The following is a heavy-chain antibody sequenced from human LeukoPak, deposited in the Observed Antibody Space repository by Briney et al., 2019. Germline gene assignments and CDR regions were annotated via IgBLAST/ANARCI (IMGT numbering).Heavy chain of an antibody. Sequence: GESLKISCKGSGYSFTSHWIGWVRQMPGKGLEWMQINYPGDSDTRYSPSFQGQVTISADKSISTAYLEWSSLKASDTAMYYCVRPITGYGSGTYYPKYFDYWGQGTLVTVSS. V-gene: IGHV5-51*01. CDR1: GYSFTSHW. CDR3: VRPITGYGSGTYYPKYFDY. J-gene: IGHJ4*02. CDR2: NYPGDSDT. D-gene: IGHD3-10*01.